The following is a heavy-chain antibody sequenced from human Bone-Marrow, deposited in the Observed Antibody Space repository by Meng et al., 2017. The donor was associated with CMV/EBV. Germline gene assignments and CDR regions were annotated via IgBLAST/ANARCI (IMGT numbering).Heavy chain of an antibody. Sequence: GESLKISCAVSGLTFTKAWMTWVRQAPGKGLEWVSVIYSGGSTFYANSVKGRFTISRDNSRNTLYLQMNSLRADDTAVYYCARGGWDMYDASNHMWGQGTMVTVSS. CDR2: IYSGGST. V-gene: IGHV3-53*01. D-gene: IGHD4/OR15-4a*01. CDR1: GLTFTKAW. CDR3: ARGGWDMYDASNHM. J-gene: IGHJ3*02.